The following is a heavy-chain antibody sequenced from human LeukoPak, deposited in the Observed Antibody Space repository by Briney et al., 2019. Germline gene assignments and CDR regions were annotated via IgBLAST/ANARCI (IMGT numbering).Heavy chain of an antibody. CDR3: ARSPPNGNTFDI. J-gene: IGHJ3*02. D-gene: IGHD4-23*01. V-gene: IGHV3-74*01. Sequence: GGSLRLSCAASGFTFSSSWMHWVRQVPGKGLVWVSRINGDGTRINYTDSVKGRFTISRDNAKNTLYLQMNSLRVEDTAVYYCARSPPNGNTFDIWGQGTMVTVSS. CDR2: INGDGTRI. CDR1: GFTFSSSW.